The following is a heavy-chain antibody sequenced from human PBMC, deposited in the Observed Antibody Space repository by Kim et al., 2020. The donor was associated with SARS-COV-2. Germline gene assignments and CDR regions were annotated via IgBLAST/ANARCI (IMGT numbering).Heavy chain of an antibody. CDR2: INHSGST. D-gene: IGHD2-21*02. CDR3: ARGRRRGDRYCGGDCYSRSARWYFDL. Sequence: SETLSLTCAVYGGSFSGYYWSWIRQPPGKGLEWIGEINHSGSTNYNPSLKSRVTISVDTSKNQFSLKLSSVTAADTAVYYCARGRRRGDRYCGGDCYSRSARWYFDLWGRGTLVTVSS. J-gene: IGHJ2*01. CDR1: GGSFSGYY. V-gene: IGHV4-34*01.